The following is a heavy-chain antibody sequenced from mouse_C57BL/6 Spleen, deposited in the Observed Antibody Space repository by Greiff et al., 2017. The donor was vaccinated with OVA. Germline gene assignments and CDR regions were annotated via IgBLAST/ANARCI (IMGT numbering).Heavy chain of an antibody. J-gene: IGHJ3*01. Sequence: VKLQQSGAELARPGASVKLSCKASGYTFTSYGISWVKQRTGQGLEWIGAIYPRSGNTYYNEKFKGKATLTADKSSSTAYMELRSLTSEDSAVYFCAGHLGFAYWGQGTLVTVSA. V-gene: IGHV1-81*01. CDR3: AGHLGFAY. CDR1: GYTFTSYG. CDR2: IYPRSGNT.